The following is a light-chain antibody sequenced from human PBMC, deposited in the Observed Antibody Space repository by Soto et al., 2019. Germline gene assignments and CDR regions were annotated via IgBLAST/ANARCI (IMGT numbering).Light chain of an antibody. Sequence: EIVMTQSPLTLPVTPGEPASISCRSSQSLLYNNTYNYLDWYVQKPGQSPQLLIYFGSNRAPGVPDMFSGSGAGTDFTLKINRVEAEDVGTYYYMQDLQSLTFGQGTRLEIK. V-gene: IGKV2-28*01. CDR3: MQDLQSLT. CDR1: QSLLYNNTYNY. CDR2: FGS. J-gene: IGKJ5*01.